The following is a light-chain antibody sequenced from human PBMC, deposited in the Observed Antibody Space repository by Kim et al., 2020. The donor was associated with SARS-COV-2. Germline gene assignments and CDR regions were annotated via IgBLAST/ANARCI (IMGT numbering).Light chain of an antibody. J-gene: IGKJ1*01. CDR1: QSVTTW. CDR3: QQYDAYPLT. CDR2: EAS. Sequence: ASVRDRVTLTCRASQSVTTWLALYQQKPGQAPKLLIYEASSLQNGVPPRFSGSGSGTEFALTISSLQPEYFATYYCQQYDAYPLTFGQGTKVDIK. V-gene: IGKV1-5*03.